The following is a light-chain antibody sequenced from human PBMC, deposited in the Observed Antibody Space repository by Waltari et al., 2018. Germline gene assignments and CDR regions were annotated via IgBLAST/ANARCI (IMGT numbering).Light chain of an antibody. CDR1: ILGNKY. J-gene: IGLJ3*02. CDR3: QALGTGAWV. V-gene: IGLV3-1*01. Sequence: SYELTQPPSVSVSPGQTASITCPGAILGNKYASWYQQKPGQSPLLVIYQDPNRPSGIPERFSGSKSGNAATLTISGTQAMDEADYYCQALGTGAWVFGGGTKLTVL. CDR2: QDP.